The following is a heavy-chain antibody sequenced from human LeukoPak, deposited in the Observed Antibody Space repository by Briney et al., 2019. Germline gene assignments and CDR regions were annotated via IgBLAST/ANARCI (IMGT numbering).Heavy chain of an antibody. Sequence: ASVKVSCKASGYTFTGYYMHWVRQAPGQGLEWMGWINPNSGGTTYAQKFQGRVTMPRDTSLSTAYMELSRLRSDDTAVYYCARVGTSPTGDWFDPWGQGTLVTVSS. CDR1: GYTFTGYY. V-gene: IGHV1-2*02. J-gene: IGHJ5*02. CDR2: INPNSGGT. CDR3: ARVGTSPTGDWFDP. D-gene: IGHD2-2*01.